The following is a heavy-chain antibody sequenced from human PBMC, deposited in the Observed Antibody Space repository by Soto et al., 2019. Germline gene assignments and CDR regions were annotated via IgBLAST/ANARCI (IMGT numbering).Heavy chain of an antibody. CDR2: IYYSGST. CDR3: ARHEYLDTPLDY. V-gene: IGHV4-59*08. D-gene: IGHD3-9*01. CDR1: GGSISSYY. Sequence: PSETLSLTCTVXGGSISSYYWSWIRQPPGKGLEWIGYIYYSGSTNYNPSLKSRVTISVDTSKNQFSLKLSSVTAADTAVYYCARHEYLDTPLDYWGQGTLVTVSS. J-gene: IGHJ4*02.